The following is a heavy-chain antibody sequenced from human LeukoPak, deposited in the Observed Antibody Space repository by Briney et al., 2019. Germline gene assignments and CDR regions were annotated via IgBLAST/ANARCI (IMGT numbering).Heavy chain of an antibody. CDR1: GYSFTNYW. Sequence: GESLKISCQGFGYSFTNYWIGWVRQMPGKGLEWLGNINPADSYTTHSPSFQGQVTFSADKSINTAYLHLTSLEASDTAMYYCARHFSSAWFGYWGQGTLVTVSS. D-gene: IGHD2-2*01. J-gene: IGHJ4*02. V-gene: IGHV5-51*01. CDR2: INPADSYT. CDR3: ARHFSSAWFGY.